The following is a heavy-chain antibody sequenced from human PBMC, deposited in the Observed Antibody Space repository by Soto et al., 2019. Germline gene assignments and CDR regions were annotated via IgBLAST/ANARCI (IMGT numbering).Heavy chain of an antibody. CDR1: GYTFTSYY. J-gene: IGHJ4*02. CDR3: ARVYCSSTSCLGGYFDY. Sequence: QVQLVQSGAEVKKPGASVKVSCKASGYTFTSYYMHWVRQAPGQGLEWMGISNPSGGSTSYAQKLHGRITMTRETSTRTVYMELSSLRSEDTAVYYCARVYCSSTSCLGGYFDYWGQGTLVTVSS. D-gene: IGHD2-2*01. CDR2: SNPSGGST. V-gene: IGHV1-46*03.